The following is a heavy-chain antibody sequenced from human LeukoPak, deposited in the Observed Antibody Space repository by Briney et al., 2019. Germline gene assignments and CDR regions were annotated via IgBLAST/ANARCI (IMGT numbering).Heavy chain of an antibody. CDR2: IYYTGIS. CDR1: GGSFSAYY. J-gene: IGHJ3*02. D-gene: IGHD2-8*01. Sequence: ASETLSLTCAVYGGSFSAYYWTWIRQPPGKGLEWIGTIYYTGISYYNPSLESRVTSSLDTSKNQFSLTLNSVTAADTAVYYCVRADYNGGNPGSFDIWGRGTMVTVSS. CDR3: VRADYNGGNPGSFDI. V-gene: IGHV4-34*01.